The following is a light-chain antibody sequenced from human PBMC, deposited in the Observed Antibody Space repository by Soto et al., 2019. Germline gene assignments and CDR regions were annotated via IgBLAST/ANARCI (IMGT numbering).Light chain of an antibody. V-gene: IGLV2-8*01. J-gene: IGLJ1*01. Sequence: QSALTQPPSASGSPGRSVTISCTGTSSDVGGYNYVSWYQQNPGKAPKLMIYEVSKRPSGVPDRFSGSKSGNTASLTVSGLQAEDEADYYCSSYAGSNNLGVFGTGTKVTVL. CDR1: SSDVGGYNY. CDR2: EVS. CDR3: SSYAGSNNLGV.